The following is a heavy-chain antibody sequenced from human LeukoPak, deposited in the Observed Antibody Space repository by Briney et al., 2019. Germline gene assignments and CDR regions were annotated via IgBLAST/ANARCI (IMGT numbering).Heavy chain of an antibody. Sequence: SETLSLTCAVSGYSITSVYWWGWIRQTPGRGLEWIGSLHHSGSTSYNPSLKSRVTISVDTPKNQSSLRLSSVTAADTAVYYCARVGGNDSTGHYSVDYWGQGTLVTVSS. D-gene: IGHD3-22*01. CDR2: LHHSGST. J-gene: IGHJ4*02. CDR3: ARVGGNDSTGHYSVDY. CDR1: GYSITSVYW. V-gene: IGHV4-38-2*01.